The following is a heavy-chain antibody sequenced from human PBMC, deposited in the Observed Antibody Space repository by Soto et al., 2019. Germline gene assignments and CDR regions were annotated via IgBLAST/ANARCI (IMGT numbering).Heavy chain of an antibody. CDR1: GGTSNNNA. D-gene: IGHD3-10*01. V-gene: IGHV1-69*01. Sequence: QVQLVQSGAEVKKPGSSVKVSCKASGGTSNNNANSWVRQAPGQGLEWMGGIVPVFGTANYAQKFRGRVRITAAESTRTLNMELSSLRSDDTAVYYCATLQGSGTYYDDDYWGQGTLVTVSS. CDR2: IVPVFGTA. J-gene: IGHJ4*02. CDR3: ATLQGSGTYYDDDY.